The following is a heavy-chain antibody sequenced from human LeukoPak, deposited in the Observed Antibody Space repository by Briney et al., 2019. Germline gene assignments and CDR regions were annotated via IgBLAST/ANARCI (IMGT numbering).Heavy chain of an antibody. D-gene: IGHD1-1*01. CDR1: GGSISSGSYY. CDR3: AREELAGGTYYFDY. J-gene: IGHJ4*02. V-gene: IGHV4-61*02. Sequence: PSQTLSLTCTVSGGSISSGSYYWSWIRQPAGKGLEWIGRIYTSGSTNYNPSLKSRVTISVDTSKNQFSLKLSSVTAADTAVYYCAREELAGGTYYFDYWGQGTLVTVSS. CDR2: IYTSGST.